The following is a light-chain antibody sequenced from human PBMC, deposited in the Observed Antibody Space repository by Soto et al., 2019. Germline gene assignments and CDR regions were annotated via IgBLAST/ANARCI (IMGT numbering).Light chain of an antibody. J-gene: IGKJ1*01. CDR3: QQYGSSRWT. Sequence: EIVLTQSPGTLSLSPGERATLSCRASQGLSSSHLAWYQQKPGQSPRLLIYGASSRATGITDRFSGSGSGTDFTLTISRLEPEDFAVYYCQQYGSSRWTFGQGTKVEIK. CDR1: QGLSSSH. V-gene: IGKV3-20*01. CDR2: GAS.